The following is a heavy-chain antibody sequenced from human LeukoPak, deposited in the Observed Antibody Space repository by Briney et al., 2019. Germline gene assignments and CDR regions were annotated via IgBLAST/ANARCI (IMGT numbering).Heavy chain of an antibody. V-gene: IGHV3-23*01. CDR3: VKDRPCDTCMPMDA. CDR1: GFTFSGYS. J-gene: IGHJ6*02. D-gene: IGHD2-2*01. Sequence: QPGESLRLSCAASGFTFSGYSMSWVRQTPGKQLECLCGLGRTGDKKYYADSVKGRFTISRGNSKGTMYLQMNSLRAEDTAIYHCVKDRPCDTCMPMDAWGQGTTVTVSS. CDR2: LGRTGDKK.